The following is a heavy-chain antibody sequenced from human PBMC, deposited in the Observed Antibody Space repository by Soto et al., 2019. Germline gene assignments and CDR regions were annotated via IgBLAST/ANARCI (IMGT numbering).Heavy chain of an antibody. CDR1: GGSISSYY. D-gene: IGHD1-26*01. V-gene: IGHV4-59*01. J-gene: IGHJ4*02. Sequence: SETLSLTCTVSGGSISSYYSSWIRQPPGKGLEWIGYIYYSGSTNYNPSLKSRVTISVDTSKNQFSLKLSSVTAADTAVYYCARSGSYQYFDYWGQGTLVTVSS. CDR3: ARSGSYQYFDY. CDR2: IYYSGST.